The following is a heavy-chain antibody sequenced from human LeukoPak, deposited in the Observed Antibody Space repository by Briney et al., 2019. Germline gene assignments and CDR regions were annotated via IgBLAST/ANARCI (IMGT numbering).Heavy chain of an antibody. V-gene: IGHV5-51*01. D-gene: IGHD3-22*01. CDR2: TYPGGSDT. CDR1: GYSFINYY. J-gene: IGHJ4*02. CDR3: ARQYSSGWFRHFDY. Sequence: NPGESLKISCRCSGYSFINYYIGWVRQMPGKGLEWIGVTYPGGSDTSYNPSFKGQVIFSADKSTTTVYLQWSRLQASGTAIYYCARQYSSGWFRHFDYWGRGTLITVSS.